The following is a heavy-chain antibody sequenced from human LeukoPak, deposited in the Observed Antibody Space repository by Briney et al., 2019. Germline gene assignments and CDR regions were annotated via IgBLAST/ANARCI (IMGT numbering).Heavy chain of an antibody. CDR1: GFTFSSYA. V-gene: IGHV3-23*01. CDR3: AKAPKKKGELPYYFDH. CDR2: ISGSGGST. Sequence: PGGSLRLSCAASGFTFSSYAMSWVRQAPGKGLEWVSAISGSGGSTYYADSVKGRFTISRDNSKNTLYLQMNSLRAEDTAVYYLAKAPKKKGELPYYFDHWGQGPLVTVSS. D-gene: IGHD1-26*01. J-gene: IGHJ4*02.